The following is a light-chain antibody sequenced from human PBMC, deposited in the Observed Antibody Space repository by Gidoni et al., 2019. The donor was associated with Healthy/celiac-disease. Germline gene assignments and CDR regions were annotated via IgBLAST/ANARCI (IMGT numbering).Light chain of an antibody. Sequence: SSELTQDPAVSVALGQTVRITCQGDSLRSYYASWYQQKPGQAPVLVIYGKNNRPSGIPDRVSGSSSGNTAPLTITGAQAEDEADYYCNSRDSSGNHLVFGGGTKLTVL. V-gene: IGLV3-19*01. CDR3: NSRDSSGNHLV. CDR2: GKN. CDR1: SLRSYY. J-gene: IGLJ2*01.